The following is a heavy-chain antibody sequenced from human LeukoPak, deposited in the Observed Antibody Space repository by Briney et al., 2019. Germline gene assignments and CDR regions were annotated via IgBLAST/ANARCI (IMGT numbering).Heavy chain of an antibody. CDR3: SKRGVVIRVFLVGFHKEASYFDS. CDR1: GITLSNSG. J-gene: IGHJ4*02. CDR2: ISGSGANT. Sequence: PGGSLRLSCAVSGITLSNSGMSSVSQVPGKGLGWVSGISGSGANTYYADSVQGRFTISRDHSKDTLYLQMNSLRAEDTAVYFCSKRGVVIRVFLVGFHKEASYFDSWGQGALVTVCS. V-gene: IGHV3-23*01. D-gene: IGHD3-10*01.